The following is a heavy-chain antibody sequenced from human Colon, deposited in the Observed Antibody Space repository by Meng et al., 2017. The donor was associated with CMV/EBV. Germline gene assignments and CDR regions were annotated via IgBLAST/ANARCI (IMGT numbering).Heavy chain of an antibody. D-gene: IGHD3-16*01. Sequence: GGSLRLSCEASGFIISSSYLAWVRQAPGKGLEWVSVISNSGMTDYAESVRGRFAITRDTSKNTIFLQMDKLRPEDTAVYYCTSWGNDMRSWFAPWGQGTLVTVSS. CDR1: GFIISSSY. V-gene: IGHV3-66*02. J-gene: IGHJ5*02. CDR3: TSWGNDMRSWFAP. CDR2: ISNSGMT.